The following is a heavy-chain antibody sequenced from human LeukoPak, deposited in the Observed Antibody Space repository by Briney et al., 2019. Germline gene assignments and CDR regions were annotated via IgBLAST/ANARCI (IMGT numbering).Heavy chain of an antibody. CDR3: ARDLLGSGSYSTDAFDI. CDR1: GFTVSSNY. D-gene: IGHD3-10*01. V-gene: IGHV3-53*01. CDR2: IYSGGST. J-gene: IGHJ3*02. Sequence: GGSLRLSRAASGFTVSSNYMSWVRQAPGKGLEWVSVIYSGGSTYYADSVKGRFTISRDNSKNTLYLQMNSLRAEDTAVYYCARDLLGSGSYSTDAFDIWGQGTMVTVSS.